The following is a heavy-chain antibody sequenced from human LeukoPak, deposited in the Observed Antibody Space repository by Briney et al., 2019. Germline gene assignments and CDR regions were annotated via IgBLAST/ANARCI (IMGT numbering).Heavy chain of an antibody. CDR2: IYYSGST. V-gene: IGHV4-59*01. CDR1: GGSIGSYY. J-gene: IGHJ5*02. D-gene: IGHD3-10*01. CDR3: ARGGNWFDP. Sequence: PSETLSLTXTVSGGSIGSYYWSWIRQTPGKGLEWIGYIYYSGSTNYNPSLKSRVTISVDTSKNQFSLKLSSVTAADTAVYYCARGGNWFDPWGQGTLVTVSS.